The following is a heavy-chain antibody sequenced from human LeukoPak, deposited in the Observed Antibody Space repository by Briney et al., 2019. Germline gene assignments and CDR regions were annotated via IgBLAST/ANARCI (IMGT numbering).Heavy chain of an antibody. Sequence: SETLSLTCTVPGGSISSYYWSWIRQPPGKGLEWIGCIFNSGSTNYNPSLKSRVTISVDTSKTQFSLKLSSVTAADTAVYYCARVREEYCSGGSCYSFDYWGQGTLVTVSS. D-gene: IGHD2-15*01. CDR1: GGSISSYY. V-gene: IGHV4-59*01. J-gene: IGHJ4*02. CDR3: ARVREEYCSGGSCYSFDY. CDR2: IFNSGST.